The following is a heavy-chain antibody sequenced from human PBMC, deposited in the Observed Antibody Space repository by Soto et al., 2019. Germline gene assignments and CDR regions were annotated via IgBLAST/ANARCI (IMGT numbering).Heavy chain of an antibody. Sequence: QVQLVESGGGVVQPGRSLRLSCAASGFTFSSYAMHWVRQAPGKGLEWVAVISYDGSNKYYADSVKGRFTISRDNSKNTLYLQMNSLRAEDTAVYYCARDLEFGSTIYYGMDVWGQGTTVTVSS. J-gene: IGHJ6*02. D-gene: IGHD2-2*01. CDR1: GFTFSSYA. V-gene: IGHV3-30-3*01. CDR3: ARDLEFGSTIYYGMDV. CDR2: ISYDGSNK.